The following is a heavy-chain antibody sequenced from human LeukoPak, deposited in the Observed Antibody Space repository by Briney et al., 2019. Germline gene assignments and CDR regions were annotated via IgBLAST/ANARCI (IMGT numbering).Heavy chain of an antibody. D-gene: IGHD5-12*01. V-gene: IGHV3-15*07. CDR1: GFTFSNAW. J-gene: IGHJ4*02. CDR3: TTETSDIVATISRVGY. Sequence: PGGSLRLSCGASGFTFSNAWMNWVRQAPGKGREWVGRIKSKTDGGTTDYAAPVKGRFTISRDDSKNTLYLQMNSLKTEDTAVYYCTTETSDIVATISRVGYWGQGTLVTVSS. CDR2: IKSKTDGGTT.